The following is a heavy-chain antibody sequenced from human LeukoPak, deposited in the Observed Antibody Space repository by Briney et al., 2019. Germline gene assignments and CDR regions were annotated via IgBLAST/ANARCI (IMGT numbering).Heavy chain of an antibody. V-gene: IGHV4-34*01. Sequence: PSETLSLTCAVYGGSFSGYYWSWIRQPPGKGLEWIGEINHSGSTNYNPSLKSRVTISVDTSKNQFSLKLSSVTAADTAVYYCARGRVDYGDNWFDPWAREPWSPSPQ. J-gene: IGHJ5*02. CDR3: ARGRVDYGDNWFDP. CDR1: GGSFSGYY. D-gene: IGHD4-17*01. CDR2: INHSGST.